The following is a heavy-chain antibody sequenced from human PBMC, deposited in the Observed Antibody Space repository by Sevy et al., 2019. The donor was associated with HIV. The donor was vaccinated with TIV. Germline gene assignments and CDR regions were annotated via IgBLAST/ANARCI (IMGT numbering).Heavy chain of an antibody. D-gene: IGHD6-19*01. CDR1: GFIVNDKY. CDR3: VSLFLSYRSGWSYFDY. V-gene: IGHV3-66*02. J-gene: IGHJ4*02. Sequence: GGSLRLSCAISGFIVNDKYIIWVRQAPGKGLEWVSVIFSSGSIYYADSAKGRFTISRDNSKNTVYLQMNSVRAEDTAVYYCVSLFLSYRSGWSYFDYWGQGTLVTVSS. CDR2: IFSSGSI.